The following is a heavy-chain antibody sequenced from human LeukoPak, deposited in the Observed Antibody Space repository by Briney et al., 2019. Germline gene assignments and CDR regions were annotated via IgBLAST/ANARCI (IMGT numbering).Heavy chain of an antibody. CDR3: ARDGSWGSTSYSDY. D-gene: IGHD2-2*01. V-gene: IGHV1-2*02. CDR2: INPNSGGT. J-gene: IGHJ4*02. CDR1: GYTFTGYY. Sequence: ASVKVSCKASGYTFTGYYIHWVRQAPGQGLEWMGWINPNSGGTKYEQKFQGRVTMTRDTSIATAYMELTRLTSDDTAVYYCARDGSWGSTSYSDYRGQGTLVTVSS.